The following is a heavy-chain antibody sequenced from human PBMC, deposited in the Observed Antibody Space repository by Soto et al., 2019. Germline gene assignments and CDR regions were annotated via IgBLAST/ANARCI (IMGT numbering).Heavy chain of an antibody. D-gene: IGHD1-20*01. CDR2: IWYDGSNK. V-gene: IGHV3-33*01. CDR1: GFTFSSYG. J-gene: IGHJ4*02. CDR3: ARDLTGTTLDY. Sequence: GGSLRLSCAASGFTFSSYGMHWVSQAPGKGLEWVAVIWYDGSNKYYADSVKGRFTISRDNSKNTLYLQMNSLRAEDTAVYYCARDLTGTTLDYWGQGTLVTVSS.